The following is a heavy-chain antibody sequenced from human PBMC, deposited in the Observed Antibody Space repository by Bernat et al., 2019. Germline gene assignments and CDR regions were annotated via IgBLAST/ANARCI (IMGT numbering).Heavy chain of an antibody. V-gene: IGHV3-30*18. Sequence: GGSGGGGVGGGGAVRLGGAAGGFTFSSYGVHWVRQAPGKGLEGVSVISEDGSNKYYADSVKGRFSISRDNSKNTLYLQMNSLRAEDTAVYYCAKGGLYYESSDAFDIWRQGTMVTVSS. D-gene: IGHD3-22*01. CDR1: GFTFSSYG. CDR3: AKGGLYYESSDAFDI. J-gene: IGHJ3*02. CDR2: ISEDGSNK.